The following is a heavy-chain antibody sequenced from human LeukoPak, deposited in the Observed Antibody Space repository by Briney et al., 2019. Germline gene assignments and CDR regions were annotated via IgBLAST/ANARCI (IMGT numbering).Heavy chain of an antibody. J-gene: IGHJ4*02. CDR1: GGSISSFH. CDR2: IYYSGNT. D-gene: IGHD1-26*01. Sequence: NTSETLSLTCTVSGGSISSFHWSWIRQPPGKGLEWIGYIYYSGNTNYNPSLKSRVTISVDTSKNQFSLRPTSVTAADTAVYYCARGELVFDYWGQGTLVTVSS. CDR3: ARGELVFDY. V-gene: IGHV4-59*01.